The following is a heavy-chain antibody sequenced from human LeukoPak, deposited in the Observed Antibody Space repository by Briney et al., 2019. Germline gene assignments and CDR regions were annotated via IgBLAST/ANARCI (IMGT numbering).Heavy chain of an antibody. CDR3: ARIEYSSSCDF. CDR2: INHSGST. Sequence: KPSETLSLTCAVYGGSFSGYYWSWIRQPPGKGLEWIGEINHSGSTNYNPSLKSRVTISVDTSKNYFSLNLSSVTAADTAVYFCARIEYSSSCDFWGQGTLVTVAS. V-gene: IGHV4-34*01. J-gene: IGHJ4*02. D-gene: IGHD6-6*01. CDR1: GGSFSGYY.